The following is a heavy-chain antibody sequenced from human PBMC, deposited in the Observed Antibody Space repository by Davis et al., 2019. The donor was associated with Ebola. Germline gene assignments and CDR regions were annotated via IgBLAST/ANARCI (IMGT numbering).Heavy chain of an antibody. CDR3: ARGYGYNDAFNI. CDR1: GYSFTTYY. V-gene: IGHV1-46*01. Sequence: ASVKVSCKTSGYSFTTYYIHWVRQAPGHGLEWRGVINTYGGTTTYAQSLQDRVTMTRDTSTDTVYMELNSLRSDDTAHYYCARGYGYNDAFNIWGQGTMITVSS. CDR2: INTYGGTT. J-gene: IGHJ3*02. D-gene: IGHD5-24*01.